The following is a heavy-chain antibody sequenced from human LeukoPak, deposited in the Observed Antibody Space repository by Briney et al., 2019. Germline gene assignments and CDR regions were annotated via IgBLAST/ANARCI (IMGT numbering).Heavy chain of an antibody. V-gene: IGHV3-53*01. CDR3: ARHVVGVGFDY. CDR2: LYSDGST. CDR1: GFTVSRNY. Sequence: GGSLRLSCAASGFTVSRNYMSWVRQAPGKGLEWVSVLYSDGSTYHADSVKGRFTISRDNSKNTLYLQMNSLRADDTAVYYCARHVVGVGFDYWGQGTLVTVSS. J-gene: IGHJ4*02. D-gene: IGHD3-22*01.